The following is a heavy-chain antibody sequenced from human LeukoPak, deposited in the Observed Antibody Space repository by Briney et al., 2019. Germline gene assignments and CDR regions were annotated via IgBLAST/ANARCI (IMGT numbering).Heavy chain of an antibody. CDR3: ASHDRKH. V-gene: IGHV3-30*04. J-gene: IGHJ1*01. Sequence: GRSLRLSCAASGFTFSSYAMHWVRQAPGKGLDSVAVISYDGSNKYYAYSVKGRFTISRDNSNNTLYLQMNSLSAEDTAVYYCASHDRKHWGQGTLVTVSS. CDR2: ISYDGSNK. CDR1: GFTFSSYA.